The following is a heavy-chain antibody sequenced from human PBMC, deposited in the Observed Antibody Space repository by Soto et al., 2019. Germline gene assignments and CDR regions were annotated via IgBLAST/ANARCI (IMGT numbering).Heavy chain of an antibody. Sequence: QVQLVESGGGVVQPGRSLRLSCVASGFTFSTIGMHWVRQAPGKGLEWVAVISYDGGTTYYADSVKGRFTISRDNSKNTLYLQMNSLRAEDTAVYYCATSSLGSDKSGFQFWCFDLWGRGTLVSVSS. J-gene: IGHJ2*01. CDR1: GFTFSTIG. D-gene: IGHD3-3*01. V-gene: IGHV3-30*03. CDR2: ISYDGGTT. CDR3: ATSSLGSDKSGFQFWCFDL.